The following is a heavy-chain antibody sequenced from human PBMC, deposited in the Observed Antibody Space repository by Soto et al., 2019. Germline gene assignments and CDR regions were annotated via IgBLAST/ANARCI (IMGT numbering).Heavy chain of an antibody. Sequence: EVLLLESGGGLVQPGGSLRLSCAASELTLSNYDMSWVRQAPGKGLEWVSTISRSGGSAYFSDSVKGRFIISRDNPKSTVYLQMNSLRAEDTAVYYCAKEQSSGNWYFDLWGRGTLVTVSS. D-gene: IGHD1-26*01. CDR3: AKEQSSGNWYFDL. V-gene: IGHV3-23*01. CDR2: ISRSGGSA. J-gene: IGHJ2*01. CDR1: ELTLSNYD.